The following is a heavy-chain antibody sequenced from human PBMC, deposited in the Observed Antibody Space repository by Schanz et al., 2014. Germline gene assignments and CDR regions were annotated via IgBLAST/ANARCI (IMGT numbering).Heavy chain of an antibody. CDR2: LWHDGSKK. Sequence: QVQLVESGGGVVQPGRSLRLSCVASGFTFSSYDVFWVRQAPGKGLEWVAILWHDGSKKYYADSVKGRFTVSRDNSKNTLYLQLNSLRAEDTAVYYCARDNSHWLVDYWGQGTLVTVSS. CDR3: ARDNSHWLVDY. J-gene: IGHJ4*02. CDR1: GFTFSSYD. D-gene: IGHD6-19*01. V-gene: IGHV3-33*01.